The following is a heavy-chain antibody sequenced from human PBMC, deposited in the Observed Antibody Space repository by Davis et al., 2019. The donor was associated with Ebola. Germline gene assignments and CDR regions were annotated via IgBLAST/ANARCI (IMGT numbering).Heavy chain of an antibody. D-gene: IGHD4-17*01. J-gene: IGHJ3*02. CDR1: GGSISTSSYY. CDR2: IYYSGST. CDR3: AGHGSYGWSRNI. V-gene: IGHV4-39*01. Sequence: PSETLSLTCTVSGGSISTSSYYWGWCRKPPGKGLEWIGSIYYSGSTYYNPSLKSRVTISVDTSKNQFSLQLSSVTAADTAVYYCAGHGSYGWSRNIWGQGTMVTVSS.